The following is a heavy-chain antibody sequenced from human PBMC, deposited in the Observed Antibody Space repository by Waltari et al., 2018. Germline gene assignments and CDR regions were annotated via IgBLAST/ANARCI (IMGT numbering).Heavy chain of an antibody. J-gene: IGHJ5*02. CDR2: ISTITGNR. CDR3: ARVPSP. V-gene: IGHV1-18*01. Sequence: QVQLVQSGAEVKKPGASVRLSCKALGYTFTKYGVTWVRQAPGQGLEWLGWISTITGNRKYAKKIQDRVIMTTDSSTSTAYLELRSLRYDDTAVYFCARVPSPWGQGTQVTVSS. CDR1: GYTFTKYG.